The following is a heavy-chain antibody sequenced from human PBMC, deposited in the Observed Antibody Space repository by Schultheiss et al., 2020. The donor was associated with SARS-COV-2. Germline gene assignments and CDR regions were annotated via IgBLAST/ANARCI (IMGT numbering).Heavy chain of an antibody. Sequence: GESLKISCAASGFTFDDYAMHWVRQAPGKGLEWVLVIYSGGSTYYADSVKGRFTISRDNSKNTLYLQMNSLRAEDTAVYYCARAGLGPLDYWGQGTLVTVSS. J-gene: IGHJ4*02. V-gene: IGHV3-66*01. CDR2: IYSGGST. CDR1: GFTFDDYA. CDR3: ARAGLGPLDY. D-gene: IGHD6-19*01.